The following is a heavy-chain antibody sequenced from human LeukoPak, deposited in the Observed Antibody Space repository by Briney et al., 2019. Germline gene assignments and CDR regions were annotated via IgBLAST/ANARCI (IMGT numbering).Heavy chain of an antibody. CDR1: GFPFSSYA. J-gene: IGHJ3*02. V-gene: IGHV3-64*01. CDR3: ARQRDTVGTSGGFDI. Sequence: GGSLRLSCAASGFPFSSYAMHWVRQAPGKGLEYVSAISSNGGSTSYANSVKGRFTISRDNSKNTLYLQMNSLRAEDTAVYYCARQRDTVGTSGGFDIWGQGTMVTVSS. CDR2: ISSNGGST. D-gene: IGHD5-12*01.